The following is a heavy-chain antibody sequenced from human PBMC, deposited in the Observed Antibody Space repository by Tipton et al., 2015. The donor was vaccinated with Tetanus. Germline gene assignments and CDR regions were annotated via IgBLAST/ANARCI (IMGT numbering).Heavy chain of an antibody. CDR1: GGSITTGGYS. D-gene: IGHD3-10*01. Sequence: TLSLTCTVSGGSITTGGYSWGWIRQPPGQGLEWLGYIYQTGSTNYNPSLRGRVTISTVRSKNHVSLRLTSVTAADTGVYFCVGGRGSGAQSVGFEHWGRGAQVIVSS. CDR2: IYQTGST. J-gene: IGHJ4*02. CDR3: VGGRGSGAQSVGFEH. V-gene: IGHV4-30-2*01.